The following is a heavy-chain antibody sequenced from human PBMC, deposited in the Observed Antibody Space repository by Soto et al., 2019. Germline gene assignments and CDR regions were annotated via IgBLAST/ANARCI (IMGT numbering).Heavy chain of an antibody. J-gene: IGHJ6*02. V-gene: IGHV1-69*12. D-gene: IGHD3-3*02. Sequence: QVQLVQSGSEVKKPGSSVKVSCKVSGGGTFSTSAVSWVRQAPGQGLEWMGGIIPVFRAPDYAQRFQGRITMTADGSARTVFVELTGLGFEDTAVYYCARDKDRPQLGGNYCYMTDVWGQGTTVTVSS. CDR1: GGGTFSTSA. CDR2: IIPVFRAP. CDR3: ARDKDRPQLGGNYCYMTDV.